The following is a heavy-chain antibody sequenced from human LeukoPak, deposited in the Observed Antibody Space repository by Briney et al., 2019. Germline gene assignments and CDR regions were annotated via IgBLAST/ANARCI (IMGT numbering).Heavy chain of an antibody. Sequence: GAXXKVSCKASGYXFXXYGXSWVRQAPRQGLEWMGWISAYNGNTNYAQKLQGRVTMTTDTSTSTAYMELRSLRSDDTAVYYCASSVGAAVDWGQGTLVTVSS. CDR2: ISAYNGNT. D-gene: IGHD1-26*01. CDR3: ASSVGAAVD. CDR1: GYXFXXYG. J-gene: IGHJ4*02. V-gene: IGHV1-18*01.